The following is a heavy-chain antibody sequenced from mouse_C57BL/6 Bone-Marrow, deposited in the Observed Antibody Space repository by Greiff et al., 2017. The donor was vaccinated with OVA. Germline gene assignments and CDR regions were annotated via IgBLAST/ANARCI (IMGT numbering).Heavy chain of an antibody. J-gene: IGHJ2*01. CDR3: AKGYDLYFDY. CDR1: GYTFTSYW. D-gene: IGHD2-3*01. Sequence: QVQLQQPGAELVRPGSSVKLSCKASGYTFTSYWMHWVKQRPIQGLEWIGNIDPSDSETHYNQKFKDKATLTVDKSSSTAYMHLSSLTSEDSAVYYCAKGYDLYFDYWGQGTTLTVSS. CDR2: IDPSDSET. V-gene: IGHV1-52*01.